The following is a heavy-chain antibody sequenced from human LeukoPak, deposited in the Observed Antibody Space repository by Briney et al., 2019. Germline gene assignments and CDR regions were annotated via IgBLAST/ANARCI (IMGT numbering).Heavy chain of an antibody. CDR2: IKSKTDGGTT. CDR3: TGRELQYDTHLVY. Sequence: GGSLRLSCAASGFTLSSYWMSWVRQAPGGGLEWVGRIKSKTDGGTTDYAAPVKGRLTISRDDSKSTVFLQMNSLKTEDTAVYYCTGRELQYDTHLVYWGQGTRVTVSS. CDR1: GFTLSSYW. D-gene: IGHD4-11*01. J-gene: IGHJ4*02. V-gene: IGHV3-15*01.